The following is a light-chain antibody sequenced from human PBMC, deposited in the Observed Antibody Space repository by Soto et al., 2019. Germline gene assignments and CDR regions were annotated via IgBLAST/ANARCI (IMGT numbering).Light chain of an antibody. CDR3: QLYYAWWT. J-gene: IGKJ1*01. CDR1: QTVGSH. V-gene: IGKV3-15*01. CDR2: GVS. Sequence: EVVMTQSPATLSVSPGETATLSCRASQTVGSHLAWFQEKRGQAPRLLIYGVSTRATGVPARFSGSGSGTEFILIISCLQSEDFALYYCQLYYAWWTFGQGTKVE.